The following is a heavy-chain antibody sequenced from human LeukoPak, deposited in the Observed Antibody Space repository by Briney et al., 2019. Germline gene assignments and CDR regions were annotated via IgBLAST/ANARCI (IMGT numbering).Heavy chain of an antibody. J-gene: IGHJ3*02. Sequence: PSETLSLTCTVSGGSISSYYWSWIRQPAGKGLEWIGRIYTSGSTNYNPSLKSRVTMSVDTSKNQFSLKLSSVTAADTAVYYCARAPIVGATKGTAFDIWGQGTMVTVSS. CDR1: GGSISSYY. V-gene: IGHV4-4*07. CDR2: IYTSGST. D-gene: IGHD1-26*01. CDR3: ARAPIVGATKGTAFDI.